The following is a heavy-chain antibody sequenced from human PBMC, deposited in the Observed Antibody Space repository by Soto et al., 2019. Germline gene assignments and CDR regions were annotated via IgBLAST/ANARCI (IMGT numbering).Heavy chain of an antibody. J-gene: IGHJ6*02. CDR1: GGSISSGDYY. V-gene: IGHV4-31*03. CDR2: IFHSGST. D-gene: IGHD2-2*01. CDR3: ARDEAFCSSASCYSHHYGADV. Sequence: SETLSLTCTVSGGSISSGDYYWSWVRQHPGKGLEWMGYIFHSGSTYYNPSLKSRITMSLDTSKNQFSLTLNSVTAADTAVYYCARDEAFCSSASCYSHHYGADVWGQGTTVPVSS.